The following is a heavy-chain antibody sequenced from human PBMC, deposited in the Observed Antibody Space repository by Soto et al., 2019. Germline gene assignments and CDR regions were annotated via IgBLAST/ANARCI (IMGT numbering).Heavy chain of an antibody. V-gene: IGHV3-30-3*01. CDR1: GLTFSSYA. Sequence: LILSCADAGLTFSSYAVHLVRPAPGKGLEWVAVISYDGSNKYYADSVKGRFTISRDNSKNTLYLQMNSLRAEDTAVYYCARERNDFWSGPFDYWGQGTLV. J-gene: IGHJ4*02. CDR2: ISYDGSNK. CDR3: ARERNDFWSGPFDY. D-gene: IGHD3-3*01.